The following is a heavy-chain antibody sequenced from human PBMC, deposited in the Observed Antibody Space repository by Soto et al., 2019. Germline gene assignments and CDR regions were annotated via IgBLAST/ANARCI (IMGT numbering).Heavy chain of an antibody. CDR3: ATAYYYDSSGYVAPDI. CDR2: INHSGST. V-gene: IGHV4-34*01. D-gene: IGHD3-22*01. J-gene: IGHJ3*02. Sequence: SETLSLTCAVYGGSFSGYYWSWIRQSPGKGLEWIGEINHSGSTNYNPSLKSRVTISVDTSKNQFSLKLSSVTAADTAVYYCATAYYYDSSGYVAPDIWGQGTMVTVSS. CDR1: GGSFSGYY.